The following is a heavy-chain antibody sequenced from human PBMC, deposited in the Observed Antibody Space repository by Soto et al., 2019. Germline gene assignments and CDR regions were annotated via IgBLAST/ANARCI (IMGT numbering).Heavy chain of an antibody. J-gene: IGHJ6*02. CDR3: AKDDSGMDV. CDR2: ITWNSRVL. CDR1: GLNFDDFA. V-gene: IGHV3-9*01. Sequence: PGGSLRLSCVGTGLNFDDFAMHWVRQAPGKGLEWVSGITWNSRVLAYADSVKGRFTISRDNSKNSLYLQMNSLRAEDTALYYCAKDDSGMDVWGQGTTVTVSS.